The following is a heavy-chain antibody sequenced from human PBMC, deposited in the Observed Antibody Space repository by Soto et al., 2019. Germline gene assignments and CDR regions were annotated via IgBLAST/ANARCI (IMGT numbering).Heavy chain of an antibody. CDR2: LNAGNGYT. CDR3: ARYEGPYDRSGYHF. CDR1: GYTFTNYA. J-gene: IGHJ4*02. V-gene: IGHV1-3*01. Sequence: VASVKVSCKASGYTFTNYAIHWVRQAPGQRPEWMGWLNAGNGYTKYSQRFQGRFTITRDTSASTAYMDLSSLRPEDTAVYYCARYEGPYDRSGYHFWGQGTQVTVSS. D-gene: IGHD3-22*01.